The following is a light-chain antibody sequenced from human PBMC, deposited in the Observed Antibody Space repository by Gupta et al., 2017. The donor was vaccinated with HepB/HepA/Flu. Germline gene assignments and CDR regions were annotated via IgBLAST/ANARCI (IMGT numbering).Light chain of an antibody. CDR2: SAS. J-gene: IGKJ1*01. V-gene: IGKV1-37*01. CDR1: QGISSY. CDR3: QRTYNAPPRP. Sequence: DIQFTQSPSSLSASVGDRVTITRRVSQGISSYLNWYRQKPGKVPKLLIYSASKLQSGVPSRFSGSGSGTDFTLTISSLQPEDVANYYGQRTYNAPPRPFGQGTKVEIK.